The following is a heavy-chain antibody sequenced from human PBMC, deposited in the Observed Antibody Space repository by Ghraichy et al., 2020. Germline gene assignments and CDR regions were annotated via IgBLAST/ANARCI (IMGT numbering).Heavy chain of an antibody. J-gene: IGHJ5*02. Sequence: SETLSLTCTVSGGSISSSSYYWGWIRQPPGKGLEWIGSIYYSGSTYYNPSLKSRVTISVDTSKNQFSLKLSSVTAADTAVYYCARRVSSSGWYDNWFDPWGQGTLVTISS. D-gene: IGHD6-19*01. V-gene: IGHV4-39*01. CDR1: GGSISSSSYY. CDR2: IYYSGST. CDR3: ARRVSSSGWYDNWFDP.